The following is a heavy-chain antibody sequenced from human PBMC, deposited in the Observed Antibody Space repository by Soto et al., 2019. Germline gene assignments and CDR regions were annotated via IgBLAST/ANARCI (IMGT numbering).Heavy chain of an antibody. CDR1: GGTFNTYD. V-gene: IGHV1-69*13. D-gene: IGHD2-8*01. J-gene: IGHJ3*02. CDR3: ARPFLRSHGVFDI. Sequence: SVKVSCKASGGTFNTYDISWVRQAPGQGLEWMGGIIPLFGTANYAQKFQGTVTISADESTSTAYMELSSLRSEDTAVYYCARPFLRSHGVFDIWGQGTMATAS. CDR2: IIPLFGTA.